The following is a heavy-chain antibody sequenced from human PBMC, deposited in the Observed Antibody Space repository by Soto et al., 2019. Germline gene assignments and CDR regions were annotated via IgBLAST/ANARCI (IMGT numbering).Heavy chain of an antibody. J-gene: IGHJ4*02. CDR1: GGSINSGGYS. D-gene: IGHD3-9*01. CDR3: ARRGTSTGYFDWLSMYYFDY. V-gene: IGHV4-30-2*01. CDR2: IYHTGTT. Sequence: SETLSLTCTVSGGSINSGGYSWTWIRQPPGKGLEWIGFIYHTGTTYYNPSLKSRVTISVDRSKNQFSLKLNSVTAADTAVYYCARRGTSTGYFDWLSMYYFDYWGQGTLVTVSS.